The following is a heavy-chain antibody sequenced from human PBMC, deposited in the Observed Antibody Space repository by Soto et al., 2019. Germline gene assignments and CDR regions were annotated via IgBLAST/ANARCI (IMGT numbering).Heavy chain of an antibody. V-gene: IGHV3-23*01. CDR2: IDGAGRIT. CDR3: VKNSGRFHS. J-gene: IGHJ5*01. Sequence: EVQLLESGGGFIQPGGSLRLSCAASGFTPSSSDMSWVRQGPGKGLEWVSTIDGAGRITYYADSVKGRFTISRDNSKNTLYLQMESLGADDTAVYYCVKNSGRFHSWGQGALVTVSS. D-gene: IGHD3-10*01. CDR1: GFTPSSSD.